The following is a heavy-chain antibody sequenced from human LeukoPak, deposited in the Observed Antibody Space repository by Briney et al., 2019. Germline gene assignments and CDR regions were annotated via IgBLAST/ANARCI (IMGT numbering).Heavy chain of an antibody. CDR3: ARAVEI. V-gene: IGHV3-33*08. J-gene: IGHJ4*02. CDR1: GFTFSSYA. CDR2: IWYDGTKK. Sequence: GRSLRLSCAASGFTFSSYAMHWVRQAPGKGLEWVAVIWYDGTKKYYADSVKGRFTISRDISKNTLYLQMNSLRVEDTAVYYCARAVEIWGQGTLVTVSS. D-gene: IGHD5-24*01.